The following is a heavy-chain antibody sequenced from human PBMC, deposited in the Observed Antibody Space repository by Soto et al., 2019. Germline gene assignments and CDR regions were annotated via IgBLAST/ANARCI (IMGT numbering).Heavy chain of an antibody. D-gene: IGHD3-16*02. CDR3: AISTGGFGGLFVVPSDY. CDR2: INSGGTVA. J-gene: IGHJ4*02. Sequence: EVQLLESGGGLVQPGGSLRLSCAASGFTYESYAMSWVRQAPGKGLEWVSGINSGGTVAHYADSVKGRFAISRDNSKNTLSLEMNSLRADDTRLYYCAISTGGFGGLFVVPSDYWGQGTLVTVSS. CDR1: GFTYESYA. V-gene: IGHV3-23*01.